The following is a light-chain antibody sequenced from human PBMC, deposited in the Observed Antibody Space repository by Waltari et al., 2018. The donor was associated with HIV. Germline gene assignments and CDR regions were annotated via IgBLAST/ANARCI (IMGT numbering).Light chain of an antibody. J-gene: IGLJ1*01. CDR1: RPNRDD. Sequence: SSELTQEHAVSVALGQTVRNTCQGDRPNRDDARWYQQKPGQAPLLLIYGENRRPSGIPDRFSGSTSGNTASLPITGAQAEDEADYYCNSRGSSGNHVFGIGAKVTVL. CDR2: GEN. CDR3: NSRGSSGNHV. V-gene: IGLV3-19*01.